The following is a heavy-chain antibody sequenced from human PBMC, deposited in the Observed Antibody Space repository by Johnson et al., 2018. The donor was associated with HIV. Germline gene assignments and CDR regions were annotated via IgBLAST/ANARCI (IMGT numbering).Heavy chain of an antibody. CDR3: AKDDRELDAFDI. V-gene: IGHV3-66*02. J-gene: IGHJ3*02. D-gene: IGHD1-26*01. CDR2: IYRGGSK. Sequence: MLLVESGGGLVQPGGSLRLSCAASGFTVSSNYMSWVRQAPGKGLEWVSVIYRGGSKYYADSLQGRFTISRDNSKHTLYLQMNSLRAEDTAVYYCAKDDRELDAFDIWGQGTMVTVSS. CDR1: GFTVSSNY.